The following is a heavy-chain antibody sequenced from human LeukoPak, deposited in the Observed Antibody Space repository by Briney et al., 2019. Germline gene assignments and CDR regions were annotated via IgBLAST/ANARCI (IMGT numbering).Heavy chain of an antibody. V-gene: IGHV3-7*01. CDR3: AELGITMIGGV. CDR2: IKTDGGEK. D-gene: IGHD3-10*02. J-gene: IGHJ6*04. CDR1: GFSFNNYW. Sequence: GGSLRLSCVASGFSFNNYWMSWFRQAPGKGLEWVGNIKTDGGEKYYVDSVRGRFTISRDNAKNSLYLQMNSLRAEDTAVYYCAELGITMIGGVWGKGTTVTISS.